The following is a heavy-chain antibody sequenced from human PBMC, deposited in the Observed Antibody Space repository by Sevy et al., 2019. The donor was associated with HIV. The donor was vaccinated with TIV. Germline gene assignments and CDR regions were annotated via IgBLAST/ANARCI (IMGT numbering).Heavy chain of an antibody. CDR2: ISHSGTA. J-gene: IGHJ3*02. V-gene: IGHV4-34*01. D-gene: IGHD2-2*01. CDR1: GGPFSGYH. Sequence: SETLSLTCAVSGGPFSGYHWSWIRQPPGKGLEWIGMISHSGTATYNPSVKSRVTISADTSRNRLYLRLNSVTDADKAVYYCARGDCPVVEPEPIYLRGFDIWGQGTVVTVSS. CDR3: ARGDCPVVEPEPIYLRGFDI.